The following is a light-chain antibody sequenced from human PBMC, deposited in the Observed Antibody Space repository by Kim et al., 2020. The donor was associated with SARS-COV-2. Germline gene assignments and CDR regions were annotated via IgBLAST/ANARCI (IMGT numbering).Light chain of an antibody. CDR1: QSVSSW. CDR2: MAS. J-gene: IGKJ4*01. Sequence: SASVGDRVTITCRASQSVSSWLGWFQQKQGKAPKLLIYMASSLESGVPSRFSGSGSGTEFTLTISSLQPDDFATYYCQQYISYPLTFGGGTKLEIK. CDR3: QQYISYPLT. V-gene: IGKV1-5*03.